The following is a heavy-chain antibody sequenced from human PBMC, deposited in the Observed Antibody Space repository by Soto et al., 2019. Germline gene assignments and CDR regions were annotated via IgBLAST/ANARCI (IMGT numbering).Heavy chain of an antibody. D-gene: IGHD2-2*01. V-gene: IGHV4-31*03. CDR3: ARDIRIVVVPAAPVYYYYYGMDV. Sequence: SETLSLTCTVSGGSISSGGYYWSWIRQHPGKGLEWIGYIYYSGSTYYNPSLKRRVTISVDTSKNQFSLKLSSVTAADTAVYYCARDIRIVVVPAAPVYYYYYGMDVWGQGTTVTVSS. CDR1: GGSISSGGYY. CDR2: IYYSGST. J-gene: IGHJ6*02.